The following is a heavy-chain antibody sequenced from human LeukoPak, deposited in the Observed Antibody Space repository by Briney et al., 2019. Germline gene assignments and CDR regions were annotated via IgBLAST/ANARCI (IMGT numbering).Heavy chain of an antibody. V-gene: IGHV3-30*03. CDR3: AREGYYGSGSPPSLYFDY. CDR1: GFTFSSSG. D-gene: IGHD3-10*01. CDR2: TSSDLNVK. J-gene: IGHJ4*02. Sequence: GGSLRLSCAASGFTFSSSGIHWVRQAPGKGLEWVAVTSSDLNVKLYADSVKGRFTISRDNSRSTLYLQMNSLRPEDTAIYYCAREGYYGSGSPPSLYFDYWGQGTLVTVSS.